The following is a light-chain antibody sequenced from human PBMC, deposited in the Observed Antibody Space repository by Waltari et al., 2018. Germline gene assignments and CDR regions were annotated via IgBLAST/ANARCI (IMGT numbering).Light chain of an antibody. CDR1: SSDGGTYKF. Sequence: QSALTQPASVSGSPGQSITSYCTGNSSDGGTYKFSTWHQQNPGKAPKLMIYDGNKRPTVFSNRFSHSTACNTSSLTISGLQADDEADYYCYSYAVIVTWVFGGGTKLTVL. CDR2: DGN. CDR3: YSYAVIVTWV. V-gene: IGLV2-23*01. J-gene: IGLJ3*02.